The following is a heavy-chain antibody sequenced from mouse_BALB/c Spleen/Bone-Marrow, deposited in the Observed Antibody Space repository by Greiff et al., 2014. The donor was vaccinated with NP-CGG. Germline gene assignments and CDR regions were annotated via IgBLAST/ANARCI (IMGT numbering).Heavy chain of an antibody. CDR3: TRYGDSRYYAMDY. Sequence: VQLQQSGAELVRPGASVKLSCTASGFTFTSYWINWVKQRPGQGLEWIGNIYPADGYTNYNQRFKGKATLTVDKSSSTAYMQMSSPTSEDSAMYYCTRYGDSRYYAMDYWGQGTSVTVSS. D-gene: IGHD1-1*01. V-gene: IGHV1-69*02. CDR2: IYPADGYT. CDR1: GFTFTSYW. J-gene: IGHJ4*01.